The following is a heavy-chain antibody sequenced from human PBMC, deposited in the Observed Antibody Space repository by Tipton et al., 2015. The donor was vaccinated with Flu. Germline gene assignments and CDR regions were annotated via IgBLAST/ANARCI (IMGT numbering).Heavy chain of an antibody. V-gene: IGHV3-23*01. Sequence: SLRLSCAASEFTFSNYAMSWVRQAPGRGLEWVSAISNSGGDTFYTDSVKGRFTVSRDNSKNTLYLQMSSLRAVDTAVYYCAKDTNPSGGFDYWGQGTLVAVSS. CDR2: ISNSGGDT. CDR3: AKDTNPSGGFDY. D-gene: IGHD3-16*01. J-gene: IGHJ4*02. CDR1: EFTFSNYA.